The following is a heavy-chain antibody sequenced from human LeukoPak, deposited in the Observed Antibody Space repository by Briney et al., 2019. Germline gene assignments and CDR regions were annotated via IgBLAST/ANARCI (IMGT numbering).Heavy chain of an antibody. CDR2: IYSDGDT. CDR3: ARGRSGEVIFRVDHGMDV. CDR1: GFTVSTNY. Sequence: TGGSLRLSCAASGFTVSTNYMNWVRQTPGKGLECVSVIYSDGDTYYVDSVKGRFIISRDNSKNTLYLQMNSLRAEDTAVYYCARGRSGEVIFRVDHGMDVWGQGTTVTVSS. V-gene: IGHV3-53*01. J-gene: IGHJ6*02. D-gene: IGHD3-3*01.